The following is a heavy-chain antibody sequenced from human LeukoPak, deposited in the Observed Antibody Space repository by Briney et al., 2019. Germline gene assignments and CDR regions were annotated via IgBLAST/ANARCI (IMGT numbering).Heavy chain of an antibody. CDR3: AREPSGHSGSFDS. CDR1: GDSVSSNDAA. CDR2: TYYRSKWYY. Sequence: SQTLSLTCAISGDSVSSNDAASNWIRQSPSRGLEWLGRTYYRSKWYYDYAVSVKSRITINPDTSKNQFSLQLNSVTPDDTAVFYCAREPSGHSGSFDSWGQGTLVTVSS. J-gene: IGHJ4*02. D-gene: IGHD4-23*01. V-gene: IGHV6-1*01.